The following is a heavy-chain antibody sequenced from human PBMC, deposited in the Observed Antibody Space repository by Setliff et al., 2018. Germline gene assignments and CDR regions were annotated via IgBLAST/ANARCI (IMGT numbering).Heavy chain of an antibody. V-gene: IGHV4-61*02. CDR2: IYTDGST. CDR3: ARVTGFSYMDV. Sequence: KASETLSLTCTVSGDSISRAKYYWSWIRQSAGKGLECIGRIYTDGSTKYNPSLNSRVTLLIDTAKNQISPRLSSVTAADTAVYFCARVTGFSYMDVWGKGTTVTVS. J-gene: IGHJ6*03. D-gene: IGHD3-3*01. CDR1: GDSISRAKYY.